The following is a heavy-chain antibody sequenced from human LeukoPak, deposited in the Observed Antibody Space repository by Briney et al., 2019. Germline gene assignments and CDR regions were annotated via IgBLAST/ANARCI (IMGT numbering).Heavy chain of an antibody. CDR1: GVSTSSGDYY. CDR2: NYDSGST. Sequence: SETLSLTCTVSGVSTSSGDYYWSWLRQPPGKGLEWIGYNYDSGSTYYNPSLKSRVTISVDTSKNQFSLKLSSVTAADTAVYYCARDRILYDSSGYYTGVYNWFDPWGQGSLVTVSS. CDR3: ARDRILYDSSGYYTGVYNWFDP. D-gene: IGHD3-22*01. V-gene: IGHV4-30-4*01. J-gene: IGHJ5*02.